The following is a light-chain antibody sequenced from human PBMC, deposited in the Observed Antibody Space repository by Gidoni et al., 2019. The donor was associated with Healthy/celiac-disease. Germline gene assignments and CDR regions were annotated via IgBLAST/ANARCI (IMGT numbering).Light chain of an antibody. Sequence: QSVLTPPPSVSGPPGQRVTISCTGSSSNIGAGYDVHWYQQLPGTAPKLLIYGNSNRPSGVPDRFSGSKSGTSASLAITGLQAEDEADYYCQSYDSSLSGSVVFGGGTKLTVL. V-gene: IGLV1-40*01. CDR1: SSNIGAGYD. J-gene: IGLJ2*01. CDR2: GNS. CDR3: QSYDSSLSGSVV.